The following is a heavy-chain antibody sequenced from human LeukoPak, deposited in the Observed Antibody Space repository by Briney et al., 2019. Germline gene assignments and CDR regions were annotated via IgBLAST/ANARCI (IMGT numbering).Heavy chain of an antibody. CDR2: ISYDGSNK. D-gene: IGHD2-15*01. CDR3: AKGSTIVVVVAATPDAFDI. V-gene: IGHV3-30*18. CDR1: GFTFSSYG. J-gene: IGHJ3*02. Sequence: GGSLRLSCAASGFTFSSYGMHWVRQAPGKGLEWVAVISYDGSNKYYADSVKGRFTISRDNSKNTLYLQMNSLRAEDTAVYYCAKGSTIVVVVAATPDAFDIWGQGTMVTVSS.